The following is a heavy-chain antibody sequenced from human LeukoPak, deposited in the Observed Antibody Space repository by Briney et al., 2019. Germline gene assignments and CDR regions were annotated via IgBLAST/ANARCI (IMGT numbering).Heavy chain of an antibody. J-gene: IGHJ3*02. Sequence: EASVKVSCKASGYTFTSYGISLVRQAPGQGLEWMGWISAYNGNTNYAQKLQGRVTMTTDTSTSTAYMELRSLRSDDTAVYYCAREPVVAVTRRSLDIWGQGTMVTVSS. V-gene: IGHV1-18*01. CDR3: AREPVVAVTRRSLDI. CDR2: ISAYNGNT. D-gene: IGHD3-22*01. CDR1: GYTFTSYG.